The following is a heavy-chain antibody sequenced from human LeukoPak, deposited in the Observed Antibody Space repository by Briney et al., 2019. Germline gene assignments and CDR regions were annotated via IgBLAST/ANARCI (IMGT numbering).Heavy chain of an antibody. CDR3: AKDIAAADYFDY. Sequence: GGSLRLSCAASGFTFSSYGMHWVRQAPGKGLEWVAVISYDGSNKYYADSVKGRFTISRDNSKNTLYLQMNSLRAEDTAVYYCAKDIAAADYFDYWGQGTLVTVSS. CDR2: ISYDGSNK. V-gene: IGHV3-30*18. J-gene: IGHJ4*02. CDR1: GFTFSSYG. D-gene: IGHD6-13*01.